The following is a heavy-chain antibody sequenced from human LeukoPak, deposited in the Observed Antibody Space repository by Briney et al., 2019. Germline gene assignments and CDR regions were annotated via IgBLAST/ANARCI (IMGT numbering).Heavy chain of an antibody. CDR1: GFTFSGHW. CDR3: ARGEAGWFGELKWFDP. D-gene: IGHD3-10*01. CDR2: DGSST. J-gene: IGHJ5*02. V-gene: IGHV3-74*01. Sequence: GGSLRLSCAVSGFTFSGHWMFWVRQAPGKGLEWVSSDGSSTGYTDSVKGRFTVSRDNSKNTLYLQMNSLRAEDTAVYYCARGEAGWFGELKWFDPWGQGTLVTVSS.